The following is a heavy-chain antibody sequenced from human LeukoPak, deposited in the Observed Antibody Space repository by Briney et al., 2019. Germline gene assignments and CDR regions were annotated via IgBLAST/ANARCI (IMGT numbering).Heavy chain of an antibody. D-gene: IGHD3-22*01. CDR3: ASLLNYYEFLRDY. V-gene: IGHV4-34*01. CDR1: GGSFSGQY. J-gene: IGHJ4*02. Sequence: SETLSLTCAVFGGSFSGQYWSWIRQPPGKGLEWIGEINHRGSTTYNPSLKSRVTISVDTSKSQFSLKVRSLTAADTAVYYCASLLNYYEFLRDYWGQGTLVTVSS. CDR2: INHRGST.